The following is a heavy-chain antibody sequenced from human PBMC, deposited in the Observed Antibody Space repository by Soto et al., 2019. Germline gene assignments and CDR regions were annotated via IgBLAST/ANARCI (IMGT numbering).Heavy chain of an antibody. CDR2: INHSGST. CDR1: GGSFSGYY. J-gene: IGHJ4*02. V-gene: IGHV4-34*01. Sequence: SETLSLTCAVYGGSFSGYYWSWIRQPPGKGLEWIGEINHSGSTNYNPSLKSRVTISVDTSKNQFSLKLSSVTAADTAVYYCARHFSVDYFDPWGQGTLVTVSS. CDR3: ARHFSVDYFDP.